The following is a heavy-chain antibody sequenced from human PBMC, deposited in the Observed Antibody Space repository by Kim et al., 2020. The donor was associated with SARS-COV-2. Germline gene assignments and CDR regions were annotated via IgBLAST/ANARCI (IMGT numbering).Heavy chain of an antibody. V-gene: IGHV3-33*06. J-gene: IGHJ4*02. D-gene: IGHD3-10*01. CDR1: GFTFSSYA. CDR3: AKDHYYGSGSYFDY. Sequence: GGSLRLSCAASGFTFSSYAMHWVRQAPGKGLEWVAVIWYDGSNKYYADSVKGRFTISRDNSKNTLYLQMNSLRAEDTAVYYCAKDHYYGSGSYFDYWGQGTLVTVSS. CDR2: IWYDGSNK.